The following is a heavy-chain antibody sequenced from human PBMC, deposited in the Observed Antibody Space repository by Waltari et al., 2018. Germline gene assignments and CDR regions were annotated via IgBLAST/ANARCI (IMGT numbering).Heavy chain of an antibody. Sequence: QVHLQQWGAGLLKPSETLSLTCAVYGGPFSGYYWAWLRQPPGKGPAWIWEINRGGNNNLNPSLQSRVSRSVDTSKNQVFLKLTSVTAADTAVYYCARAEQGGSAVGPDFQHWGQGTLVTVSS. V-gene: IGHV4-34*01. CDR1: GGPFSGYY. J-gene: IGHJ1*01. D-gene: IGHD1-26*01. CDR3: ARAEQGGSAVGPDFQH. CDR2: INRGGNN.